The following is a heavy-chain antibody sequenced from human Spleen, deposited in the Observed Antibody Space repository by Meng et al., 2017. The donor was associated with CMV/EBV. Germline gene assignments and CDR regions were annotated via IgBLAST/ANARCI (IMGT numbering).Heavy chain of an antibody. CDR2: IRYDGSDK. CDR3: AKDYCSSETCYTGGGYFGMDV. D-gene: IGHD2-2*01. V-gene: IGHV3-30*02. J-gene: IGHJ6*02. Sequence: GESLKISCAASGFTFRSYSMNWIRQAPGKGLQWVTFIRYDGSDKYYADSVKGRFTISSDNSKTTLHMQMTSLRAENTAVYYCAKDYCSSETCYTGGGYFGMDVWGQGTTVTVSS. CDR1: GFTFRSYS.